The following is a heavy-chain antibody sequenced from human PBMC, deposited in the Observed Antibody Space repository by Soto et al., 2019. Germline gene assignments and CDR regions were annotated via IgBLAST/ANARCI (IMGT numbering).Heavy chain of an antibody. CDR2: IRQSGSDR. V-gene: IGHV3-7*01. J-gene: IGHJ5*02. CDR3: ASVKSCAVSP. D-gene: IGHD3-10*01. Sequence: EVQLVESGGGLVQPGGSLGLSCAASGFTFSSYWMSWVRLAPGKGLEWVAHIRQSGSDRYYVDSVRGRFTISRDNAKNSLYLQMNSLRVEDTAMYYCASVKSCAVSPWGQGTLVTVSS. CDR1: GFTFSSYW.